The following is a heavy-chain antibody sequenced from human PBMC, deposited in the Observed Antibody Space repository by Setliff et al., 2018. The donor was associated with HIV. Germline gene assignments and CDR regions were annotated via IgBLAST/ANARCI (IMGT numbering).Heavy chain of an antibody. CDR3: ARVVPEVVYGAYWFDP. V-gene: IGHV4-4*07. CDR1: GGSIRSYY. D-gene: IGHD4-17*01. Sequence: SETLSLTCTVPGGSIRSYYWSWIRQPAGKGLEWIGRIYGSGSTNYNPSLESRVTMSVDTSKNQVSLKLNSVTAADAAVYYCARVVPEVVYGAYWFDPWGQGTQVTVS. J-gene: IGHJ5*02. CDR2: IYGSGST.